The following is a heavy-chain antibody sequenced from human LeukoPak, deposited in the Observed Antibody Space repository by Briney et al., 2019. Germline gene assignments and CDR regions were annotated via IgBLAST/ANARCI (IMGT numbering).Heavy chain of an antibody. CDR1: GGSISSSSYY. J-gene: IGHJ4*02. CDR3: ARHSSGKAIVPAALGY. Sequence: SETLSLTCTVSGGSISSSSYYWGCIRQPPGKGLECIGSIYYSGSTYYNPSLKSRVTISVDTSKNQFSLKLSSVTAADTAVYYCARHSSGKAIVPAALGYWGQGTLVTVSS. CDR2: IYYSGST. D-gene: IGHD2-2*01. V-gene: IGHV4-39*01.